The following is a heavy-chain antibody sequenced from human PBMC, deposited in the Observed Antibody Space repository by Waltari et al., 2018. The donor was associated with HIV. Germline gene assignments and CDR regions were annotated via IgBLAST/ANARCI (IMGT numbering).Heavy chain of an antibody. D-gene: IGHD3-10*01. CDR3: ARDRAGPGY. CDR2: SNPNGGGT. V-gene: IGHV1-2*02. Sequence: QVQLVQSGAEVKKPGASVKVSCKASGYIFTGYYMHWVRQAPGQGLEWMGWSNPNGGGTNYAQKFQGRVTMTRDMSITTAYMGLSRLRSDDTAVYYCARDRAGPGYWGQGTLVTVSS. CDR1: GYIFTGYY. J-gene: IGHJ4*02.